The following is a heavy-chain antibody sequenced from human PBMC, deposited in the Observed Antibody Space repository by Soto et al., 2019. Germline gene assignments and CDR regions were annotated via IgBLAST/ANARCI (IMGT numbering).Heavy chain of an antibody. CDR1: GGSISSYY. J-gene: IGHJ5*02. D-gene: IGHD3-9*01. V-gene: IGHV4-59*01. CDR2: IYYSGST. CDR3: ARVTGLGWFDP. Sequence: SETLSLTCTVSGGSISSYYWSWIRQPPGKGLEWIGYIYYSGSTNYNPSLKSRVTISVDTSKNQFSLKLSSVTAADTAVYYCARVTGLGWFDPWGQGTLVTVSS.